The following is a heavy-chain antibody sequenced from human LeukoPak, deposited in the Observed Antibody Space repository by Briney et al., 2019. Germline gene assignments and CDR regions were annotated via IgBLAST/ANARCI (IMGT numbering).Heavy chain of an antibody. CDR2: IYYSGST. Sequence: SETLSLTCTVSGGSIRTSSYYWSWIRQPPGKGLEWIGYIYYSGSTNYNPSLKSRVTISVDTSKNQFSLKLSSVTAADTAVYYCARYSGYDGGHYYYGMDVWGQGTTVTVSS. V-gene: IGHV4-61*01. CDR3: ARYSGYDGGHYYYGMDV. J-gene: IGHJ6*02. D-gene: IGHD5-12*01. CDR1: GGSIRTSSYY.